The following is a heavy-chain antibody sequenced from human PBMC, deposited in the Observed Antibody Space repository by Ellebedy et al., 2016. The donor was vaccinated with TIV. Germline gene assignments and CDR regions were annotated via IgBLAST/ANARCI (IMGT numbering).Heavy chain of an antibody. CDR2: IYHSGST. CDR3: ARDDVVVVTAIRDYYYYYGMDV. D-gene: IGHD2-21*02. V-gene: IGHV4-4*02. J-gene: IGHJ6*02. CDR1: GGSISSSNW. Sequence: SETLSLXCAVSGGSISSSNWWSWVRQPPGEGLEWIGEIYHSGSTNYNPFLKSRVTISVDKSKNQFSLKLSSVTAADTAVYYCARDDVVVVTAIRDYYYYYGMDVWGQGTTVTVSS.